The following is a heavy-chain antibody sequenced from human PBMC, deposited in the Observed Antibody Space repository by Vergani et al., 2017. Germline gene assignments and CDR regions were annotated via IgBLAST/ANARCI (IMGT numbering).Heavy chain of an antibody. CDR3: ARAYESGYSSSWYVGTFDY. CDR1: GGSISSSSYY. D-gene: IGHD6-13*01. J-gene: IGHJ4*02. Sequence: QLQLPESGSGLVKPSETLSLTCTVSGGSISSSSYYWGWIRQPPGKGLEWIGSIYYSGSTYYNPSLTSRVTISVDTSKNQFSLKLSSVTAAETAVYYCARAYESGYSSSWYVGTFDYWGQGTLVTVSS. CDR2: IYYSGST. V-gene: IGHV4-39*07.